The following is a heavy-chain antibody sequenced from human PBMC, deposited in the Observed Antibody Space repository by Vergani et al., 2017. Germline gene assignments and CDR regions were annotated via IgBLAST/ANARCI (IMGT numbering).Heavy chain of an antibody. Sequence: EVQLVQSGAEVKKPGESLKISCKGSGYSFTSYWIGWVRQMPGKGLEWMGIIYPGDSDTRYSPSFQGQVTISADKYISTAYLQWSSLKASDTAMYYCARTTTTVTTFNWFDPWGQGTLVTVSS. CDR1: GYSFTSYW. CDR3: ARTTTTVTTFNWFDP. J-gene: IGHJ5*02. D-gene: IGHD4-17*01. V-gene: IGHV5-51*01. CDR2: IYPGDSDT.